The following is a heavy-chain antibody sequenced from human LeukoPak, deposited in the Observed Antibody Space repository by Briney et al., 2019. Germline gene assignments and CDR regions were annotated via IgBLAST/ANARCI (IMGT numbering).Heavy chain of an antibody. CDR2: IKQDGSEK. CDR3: ARDSSGWFNFDY. D-gene: IGHD6-19*01. J-gene: IGHJ4*02. Sequence: GGSLRLSCAASGFTFSSYGMHWVRQAPGKGLEWVANIKQDGSEKYYVDSVKGRFTISRDNAKNSLYLQMNSLRAEDTAVYYCARDSSGWFNFDYWGQGTLVTASS. CDR1: GFTFSSYG. V-gene: IGHV3-7*01.